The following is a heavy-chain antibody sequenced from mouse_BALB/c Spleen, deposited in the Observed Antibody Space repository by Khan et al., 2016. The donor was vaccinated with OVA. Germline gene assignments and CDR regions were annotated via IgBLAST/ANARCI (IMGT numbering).Heavy chain of an antibody. CDR2: ISYGVSP. CDR3: ARKNYYGYAMDY. J-gene: IGHJ4*01. Sequence: VQLQQSGPGLVKPSQSLSLTCTVTAYSITSDYAWDWIRQFPGNKLEWMGYISYGVSPSYNPSLKSRISITRDTSKNQFFLQLNSVTTEDTATYYCARKNYYGYAMDYWGQGTSVTVAS. D-gene: IGHD1-1*01. CDR1: AYSITSDYA. V-gene: IGHV3-2*02.